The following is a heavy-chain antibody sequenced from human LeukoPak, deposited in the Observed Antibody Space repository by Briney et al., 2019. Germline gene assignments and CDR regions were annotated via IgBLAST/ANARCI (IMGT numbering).Heavy chain of an antibody. D-gene: IGHD2-15*01. V-gene: IGHV3-23*01. J-gene: IGHJ4*02. CDR1: GFTFSSYG. Sequence: GGTLRLSCAASGFTFSSYGMSWVRQAPGKGLEWVSAISGSGGSTYYADSVKGRFTISRDNSKNTLYLQMNSLRAEDTAVYYCAKDPGYCSGGSCNDYWGQGTLVTVSS. CDR2: ISGSGGST. CDR3: AKDPGYCSGGSCNDY.